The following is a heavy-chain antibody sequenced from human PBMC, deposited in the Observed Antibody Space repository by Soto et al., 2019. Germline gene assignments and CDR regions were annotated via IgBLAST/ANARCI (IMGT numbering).Heavy chain of an antibody. V-gene: IGHV3-21*01. Sequence: GSLRLSCAASGFTFSSYSMNWVRQAPGKGLEWVSSISSSSSYIYYADSVKGRFTISRDNAKNSLYLQMNSLRAEDTAVYYCASGAVTTSAFDIWGQGTMVTVSS. CDR1: GFTFSSYS. J-gene: IGHJ3*02. CDR2: ISSSSSYI. CDR3: ASGAVTTSAFDI. D-gene: IGHD4-17*01.